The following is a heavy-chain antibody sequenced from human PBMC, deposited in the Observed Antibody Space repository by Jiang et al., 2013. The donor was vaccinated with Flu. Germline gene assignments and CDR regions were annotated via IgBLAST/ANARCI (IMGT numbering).Heavy chain of an antibody. CDR2: IYYTGST. CDR3: ARHRSGSSSFDY. Sequence: GSGLVKPSETLSLTCTVSGGPISTYYWSWIRQPPGKGLECIGYIYYTGSTNYNPSLKSRVTISVDTSKNQLSLKLSSVTAADTAVYYCARHRSGSSSFDYWGQGTLVTVSS. CDR1: GGPISTYY. J-gene: IGHJ4*02. V-gene: IGHV4-59*08. D-gene: IGHD1-26*01.